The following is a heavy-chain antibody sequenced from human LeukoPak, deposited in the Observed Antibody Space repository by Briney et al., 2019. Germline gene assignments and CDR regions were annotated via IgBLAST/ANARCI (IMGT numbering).Heavy chain of an antibody. V-gene: IGHV1-69*04. CDR1: GGTFSSYA. CDR3: ARAKLYGDLSN. D-gene: IGHD4-17*01. J-gene: IGHJ4*02. CDR2: IIPILGIA. Sequence: SEKVSCKASGGTFSSYAISWVRQAPGQGLEWMGRIIPILGIANYAQKFQGRVTITADKSTSTAYMELSSLRSEDTAVYYCARAKLYGDLSNWGQGTLVTVSS.